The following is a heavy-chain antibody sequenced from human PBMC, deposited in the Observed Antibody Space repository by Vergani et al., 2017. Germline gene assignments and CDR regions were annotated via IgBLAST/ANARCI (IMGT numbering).Heavy chain of an antibody. CDR1: GFTFSSYA. CDR3: ARSNQHWSGGKCYDSLDF. J-gene: IGHJ4*02. V-gene: IGHV3-23*01. CDR2: ISDGGDST. Sequence: EVQLLESGGGLVQPGGSLRLSCAASGFTFSSYAMNWVRQHPGKGLEWGSGISDGGDSTYYADSVKVRFTISRDSSKKTLYLQMSSLRAEDTALYYCARSNQHWSGGKCYDSLDFWGLGSLVTVSS. D-gene: IGHD2-15*01.